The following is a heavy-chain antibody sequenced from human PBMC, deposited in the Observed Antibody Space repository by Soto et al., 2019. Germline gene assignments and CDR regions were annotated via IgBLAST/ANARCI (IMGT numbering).Heavy chain of an antibody. V-gene: IGHV3-30-3*01. CDR2: ISYDGSNK. D-gene: IGHD3-3*01. CDR3: ASNDFWSGYYSFDI. CDR1: GFTFSSYA. J-gene: IGHJ3*02. Sequence: GGSPRLSCAASGFTFSSYAMHWVRQAPGKGLEWVAVISYDGSNKYYADSVKGRFTISRDNSKNTLYLQMNSLRAEDTAVYYCASNDFWSGYYSFDIWGQGTMVTVSS.